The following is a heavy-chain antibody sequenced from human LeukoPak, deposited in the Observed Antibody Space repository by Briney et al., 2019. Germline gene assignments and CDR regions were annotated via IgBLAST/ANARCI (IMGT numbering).Heavy chain of an antibody. V-gene: IGHV1-18*04. CDR2: ISAYNGNT. J-gene: IGHJ4*02. CDR3: ARDLGDIAVAGTWFDY. CDR1: GYTFTSYG. Sequence: ASVKVSCKASGYTFTSYGISWVRQAPGQGLEWMGWISAYNGNTNYAQKLQGGVTMTTDTSTSTAYMELRSLRSDDTAVYYCARDLGDIAVAGTWFDYWGQGTLVTVPS. D-gene: IGHD6-19*01.